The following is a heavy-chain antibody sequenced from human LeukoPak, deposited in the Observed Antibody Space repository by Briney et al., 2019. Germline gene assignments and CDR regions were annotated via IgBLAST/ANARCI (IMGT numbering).Heavy chain of an antibody. CDR3: ARGTVTTVSYYYYYMDV. V-gene: IGHV3-48*01. Sequence: PGGSLRLSCAASGFTFSSYSMNWVRQAPGKGLEWVSYISSSSSTIYYADSVKGRFTISRDSAKNSLYLQMTSLRAEDTAVYYCARGTVTTVSYYYYYMDVWGKGTTVTVSS. D-gene: IGHD4-17*01. CDR2: ISSSSSTI. J-gene: IGHJ6*03. CDR1: GFTFSSYS.